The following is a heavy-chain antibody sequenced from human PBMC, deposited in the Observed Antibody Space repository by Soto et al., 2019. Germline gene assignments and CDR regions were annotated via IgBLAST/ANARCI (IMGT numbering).Heavy chain of an antibody. CDR2: IYPGDSDT. CDR1: GYSFSSYW. Sequence: GASLQISCKGSGYSFSSYWIGWVRQMPGKGLEWMGIIYPGDSDTRYSPSFQGQVTISADKSISTAYLQWSSLKASDTAMYYCARPKVHSGSYLAGFGPRGQGTLVTVSS. V-gene: IGHV5-51*01. CDR3: ARPKVHSGSYLAGFGP. J-gene: IGHJ5*02. D-gene: IGHD1-26*01.